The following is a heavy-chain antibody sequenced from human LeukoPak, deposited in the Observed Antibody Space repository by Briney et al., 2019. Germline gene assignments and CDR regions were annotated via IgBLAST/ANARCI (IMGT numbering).Heavy chain of an antibody. CDR1: GFTFDDYA. V-gene: IGHV3-9*01. J-gene: IGHJ4*02. CDR3: ARDPRDIVVVVAAKLDY. Sequence: PGGSLRLSCAASGFTFDDYAMHWVRQAPGKGLEWVSGISWNSGSIGYADSVKGRFTISRDNAKNSLYLQMNSLRAEDTAVYYCARDPRDIVVVVAAKLDYWGQGTLVTVSS. CDR2: ISWNSGSI. D-gene: IGHD2-15*01.